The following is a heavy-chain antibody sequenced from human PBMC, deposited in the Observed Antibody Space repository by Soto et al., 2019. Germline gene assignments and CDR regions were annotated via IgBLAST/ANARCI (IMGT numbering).Heavy chain of an antibody. J-gene: IGHJ3*02. CDR3: AKGGNQGQDIVLVPAAKPFDYAFDI. V-gene: IGHV3-30*18. CDR2: ISYDGSNK. CDR1: GFTFSSYG. D-gene: IGHD2-2*02. Sequence: QVQLVESGGGVVQPGRSLRLSCAASGFTFSSYGMHWVRQAPGKGLEWVAVISYDGSNKYYADSVKGRFTISRDNSKNTLYMPMTRPXAEDTAVYYCAKGGNQGQDIVLVPAAKPFDYAFDIWGQGTMVTVSS.